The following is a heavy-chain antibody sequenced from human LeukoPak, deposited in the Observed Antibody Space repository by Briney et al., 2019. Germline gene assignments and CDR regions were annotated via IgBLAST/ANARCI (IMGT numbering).Heavy chain of an antibody. CDR2: IYNGGST. D-gene: IGHD3-22*01. CDR3: ARTRFKTAYSYDSSGYFLDY. Sequence: SETLSLTCAVSGYSIIGGYYWVWIRQPPRKGLAWVGSIYNGGSTYYTQSLKSRVTISIDTSKNQFSLKLSSVTAADTAVYYCARTRFKTAYSYDSSGYFLDYWGQGTLVTVSS. J-gene: IGHJ4*02. CDR1: GYSIIGGYY. V-gene: IGHV4-38-2*01.